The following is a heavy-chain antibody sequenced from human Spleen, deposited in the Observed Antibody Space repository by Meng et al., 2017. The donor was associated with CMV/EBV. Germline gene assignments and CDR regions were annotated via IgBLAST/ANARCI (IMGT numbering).Heavy chain of an antibody. Sequence: PGRSLRLSCAAAGFTFSNYAMHWVRQAPGKGLEWVAVISYDGSNKYYADSVKGRFSISRDNSKNTLHLQMNSLRAEDTAVYYCADGVYWGQGTLVTVSS. CDR1: GFTFSNYA. V-gene: IGHV3-30-3*01. CDR2: ISYDGSNK. CDR3: ADGVY. J-gene: IGHJ4*02.